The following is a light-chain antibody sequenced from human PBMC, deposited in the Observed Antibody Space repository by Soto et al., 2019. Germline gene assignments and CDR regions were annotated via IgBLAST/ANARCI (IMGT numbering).Light chain of an antibody. CDR1: SSDVGGYNY. CDR3: SSYSSVSTLWV. V-gene: IGLV2-14*01. Sequence: QSALTQPASVSGSPGQSITISCTGTSSDVGGYNYVSWYQQHPGKAPKLIIYEVSNRPSGVSNRVSGSKSGNTASLTVSGIQAEDEADYYCSSYSSVSTLWVFGGGTKLNV. CDR2: EVS. J-gene: IGLJ3*02.